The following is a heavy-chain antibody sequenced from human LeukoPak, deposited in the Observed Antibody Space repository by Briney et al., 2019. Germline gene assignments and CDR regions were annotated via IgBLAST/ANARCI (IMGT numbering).Heavy chain of an antibody. Sequence: SETLSLTCTVSGGSISSGGYYWSWIRQPPGKGLEWIGYIYHSGSTYYNPSLKSRVTISVDRSKNQFSLKLSSVTAADTAVYYCASSSSWYNYWGQGTLVTVSS. CDR3: ASSSSWYNY. CDR1: GGSISSGGYY. CDR2: IYHSGST. D-gene: IGHD6-13*01. J-gene: IGHJ4*02. V-gene: IGHV4-30-2*01.